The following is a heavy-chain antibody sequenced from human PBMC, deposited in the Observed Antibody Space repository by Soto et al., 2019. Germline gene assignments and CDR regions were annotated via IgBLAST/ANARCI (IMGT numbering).Heavy chain of an antibody. D-gene: IGHD5-18*01. CDR2: IYYSGGT. Sequence: SETLSLTCTVSGGSISSYYWSWIRQPPGKGLEWIGYIYYSGGTNYNPSLKSRVTISVDTSRKQFSLKLSSVTAADTAVYYCARVRGYSYGYGSFDYWGQGTLVTVSS. V-gene: IGHV4-59*01. CDR1: GGSISSYY. CDR3: ARVRGYSYGYGSFDY. J-gene: IGHJ4*02.